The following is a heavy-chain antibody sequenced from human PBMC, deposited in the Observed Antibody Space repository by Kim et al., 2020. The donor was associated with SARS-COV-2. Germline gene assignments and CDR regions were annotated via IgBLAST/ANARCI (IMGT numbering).Heavy chain of an antibody. Sequence: LSLTCAVSGFIFSNYNMNWVRQAPGKGPEWVSQISSSSSTYYADSVKGRFTISRDNAKNSLYLQMNSLRDEDTAVYYCARGSYGPDYWGQGTLVTVS. J-gene: IGHJ4*02. D-gene: IGHD4-17*01. V-gene: IGHV3-48*02. CDR3: ARGSYGPDY. CDR2: ISSSSST. CDR1: GFIFSNYN.